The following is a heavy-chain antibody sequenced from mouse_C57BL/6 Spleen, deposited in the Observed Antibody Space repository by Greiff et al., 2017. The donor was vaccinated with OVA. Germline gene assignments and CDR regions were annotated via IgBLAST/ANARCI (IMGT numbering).Heavy chain of an antibody. CDR2: IYPRSGNT. Sequence: VKQRTGQGLEWIGEIYPRSGNTYYNEKFKGKATLTADKSSSTAYMELRSLTSEDSAVYFCARIPVVADYWGQGTTLTVSS. V-gene: IGHV1-81*01. D-gene: IGHD1-1*01. CDR3: ARIPVVADY. J-gene: IGHJ2*01.